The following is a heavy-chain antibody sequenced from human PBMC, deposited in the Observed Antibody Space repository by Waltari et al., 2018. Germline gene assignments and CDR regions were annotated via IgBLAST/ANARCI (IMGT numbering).Heavy chain of an antibody. CDR3: ARAQSGGDCYFPWCNWFDP. D-gene: IGHD2-21*01. J-gene: IGHJ5*02. Sequence: EVQLVETGGGWIQPGGSLRLSCAASGFTVSSNYMSWVRQAPGKGLEWVSVIYSGGSTYDGESVKGRFTISRDNSKNTLYLQMNSLRAEDTAVYYCARAQSGGDCYFPWCNWFDPWGQGTLVTVSS. CDR1: GFTVSSNY. V-gene: IGHV3-53*02. CDR2: IYSGGST.